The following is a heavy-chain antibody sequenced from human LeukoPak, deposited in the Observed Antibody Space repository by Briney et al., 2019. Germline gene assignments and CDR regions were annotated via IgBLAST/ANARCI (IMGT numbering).Heavy chain of an antibody. CDR1: GFTFSSYW. J-gene: IGHJ4*02. Sequence: PGGSLRLSCAASGFTFSSYWMTWVRQAPGKGLEWVANIKQDASEKYYVDSVKGRFTISRDNAKNSLYLQMNSLRAEDTAVYYCARGSYGSGSYYQNYWGQGTLVTVSS. CDR3: ARGSYGSGSYYQNY. CDR2: IKQDASEK. V-gene: IGHV3-7*01. D-gene: IGHD3-10*01.